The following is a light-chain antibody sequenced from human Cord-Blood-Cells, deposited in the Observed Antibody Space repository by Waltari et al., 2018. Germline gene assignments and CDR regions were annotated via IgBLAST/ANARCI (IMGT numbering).Light chain of an antibody. CDR1: QLGDKY. Sequence: SYELTQPPSVSVSPGQTASLTCSGDQLGDKYACWYQQTPGQSPVLVIYQDSKRPSGIPERFSGSNAGNTATLTISGTQAMDEADYYCQAWDSSTVVFGTGTKVTVL. CDR3: QAWDSSTVV. V-gene: IGLV3-1*01. CDR2: QDS. J-gene: IGLJ1*01.